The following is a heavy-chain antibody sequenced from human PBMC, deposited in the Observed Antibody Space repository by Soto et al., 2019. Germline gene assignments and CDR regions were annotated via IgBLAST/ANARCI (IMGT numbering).Heavy chain of an antibody. V-gene: IGHV3-30-3*01. CDR2: ISSDGSNE. Sequence: QVQLVESGGGVVQPGRSLRLSCAASGFTFSSYAMHWVRQAPGKGLEWVAVISSDGSNEYHADSVKGRFTISRDNSKNTLYLQMNSLRAEDTEVYYCARFKGCSGGSCYPYFDYWGQGTLVTVSS. J-gene: IGHJ4*02. CDR1: GFTFSSYA. CDR3: ARFKGCSGGSCYPYFDY. D-gene: IGHD2-15*01.